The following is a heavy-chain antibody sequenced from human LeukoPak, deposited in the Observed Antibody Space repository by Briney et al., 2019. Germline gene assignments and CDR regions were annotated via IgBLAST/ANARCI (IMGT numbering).Heavy chain of an antibody. V-gene: IGHV3-23*01. CDR1: GFTFSSYA. Sequence: PGGSLRLSCAASGFTFSSYAMSWVRQAPGKGLEWVSAISGSGGSTYYADSVKGRFTISRDNSKNTLYLQMNSLRAEDTAVYYCAKDLDGGWSRHVYAFDIWGQGTMVTVSS. CDR2: ISGSGGST. J-gene: IGHJ3*02. CDR3: AKDLDGGWSRHVYAFDI. D-gene: IGHD6-19*01.